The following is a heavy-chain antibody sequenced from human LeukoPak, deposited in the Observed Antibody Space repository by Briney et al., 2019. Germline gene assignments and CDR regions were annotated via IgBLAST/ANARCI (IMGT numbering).Heavy chain of an antibody. CDR1: GGSFSGYY. V-gene: IGHV4-34*01. CDR2: IYHSGST. Sequence: SETLSLTCAVYGGSFSGYYWGWVRQPPGKGLEWIGTIYHSGSTYYNPSLLGRVTISVDTSKNQFSLKLSSVTAADTAVYYCARGGPPFSFDYWGQGTLVTVSS. CDR3: ARGGPPFSFDY. J-gene: IGHJ4*02.